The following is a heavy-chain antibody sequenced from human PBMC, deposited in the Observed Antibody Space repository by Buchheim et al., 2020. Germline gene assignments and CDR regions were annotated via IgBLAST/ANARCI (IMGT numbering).Heavy chain of an antibody. Sequence: QVQLVESGGGVVQPGRSLRLSCAASGFTFSSYGMHWVRQAPGKGLEWVAVIWYDGSNKHYADSVKGRFTISRDNSKNTLYLPMNSLRAADTAVYYCASLYSSSSSYYYYYGMDVWGQGTT. CDR3: ASLYSSSSSYYYYYGMDV. V-gene: IGHV3-33*01. J-gene: IGHJ6*02. D-gene: IGHD6-6*01. CDR1: GFTFSSYG. CDR2: IWYDGSNK.